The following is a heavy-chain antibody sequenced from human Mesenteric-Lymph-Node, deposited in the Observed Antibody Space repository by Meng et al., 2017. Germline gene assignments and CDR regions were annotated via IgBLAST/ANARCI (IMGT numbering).Heavy chain of an antibody. J-gene: IGHJ6*02. CDR1: GFTFSSYE. CDR3: ARDRWGEILYYDSSGYNYGMDV. V-gene: IGHV3-30*19. CDR2: ISYDGSNK. Sequence: GESLKISCAASGFTFSSYEMNWVRQAPGKGLEWVAVISYDGSNKYYADSVKGRFTISRDNSKNTLYLQMNSLRAEDTAVYYCARDRWGEILYYDSSGYNYGMDVWGQGTTVTVSS. D-gene: IGHD3-22*01.